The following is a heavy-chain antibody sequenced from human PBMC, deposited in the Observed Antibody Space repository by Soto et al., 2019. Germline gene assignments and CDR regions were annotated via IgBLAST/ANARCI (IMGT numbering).Heavy chain of an antibody. CDR3: ARADSSGYNFEH. CDR1: GGSITSGGYY. CDR2: IYYSGTT. Sequence: SETLSLTCTVSGGSITSGGYYWSWIRQHPGKGLEWIGYIYYSGTTYYNPSLKSRLTISLDTSRNQFSLEVNSVSAADTAVYYCARADSSGYNFEHWGQGTLVT. V-gene: IGHV4-31*03. D-gene: IGHD3-22*01. J-gene: IGHJ4*02.